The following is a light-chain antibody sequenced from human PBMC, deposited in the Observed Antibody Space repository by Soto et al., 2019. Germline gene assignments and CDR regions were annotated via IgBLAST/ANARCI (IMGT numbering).Light chain of an antibody. CDR2: EVS. Sequence: QSALTEAACVSVSPGQSITISCTRTSRDVGSYNYGASYQQHPGNAPQLMIYEVSNRPSEVSNRFSGSKSGNTASLTISWLQAEDEGVYYCSSYTSSSPRVFGTGTRSPS. CDR1: SRDVGSYNY. CDR3: SSYTSSSPRV. J-gene: IGLJ1*01. V-gene: IGLV2-14*01.